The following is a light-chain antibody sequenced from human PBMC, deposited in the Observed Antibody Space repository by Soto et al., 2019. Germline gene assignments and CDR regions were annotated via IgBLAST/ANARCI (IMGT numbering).Light chain of an antibody. V-gene: IGKV3-11*01. CDR3: QQRSKWPPLT. CDR1: QSISNY. J-gene: IGKJ4*01. Sequence: EIVLTQSPGTLSVSPGERATLSCRASQSISNYLAWYQHKPGQAPRLLIYDASKRASGVPARFSGSGSGTEFTLTISSLEPEDFAVYYCQQRSKWPPLTFGRGTTVEIK. CDR2: DAS.